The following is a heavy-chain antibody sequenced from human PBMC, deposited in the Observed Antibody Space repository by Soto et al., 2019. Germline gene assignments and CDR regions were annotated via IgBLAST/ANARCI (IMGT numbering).Heavy chain of an antibody. Sequence: SETLSLTCAVYGGSFSGYYWSWIRQPPGKGLEWIGEINHSGSTNYNPSLKSRVTISVDTSKNQFSLKLSSVTAADTAVYYCARGLRPRFSRSYYYYYMDVWGKGTTVTVSS. D-gene: IGHD3-3*01. CDR1: GGSFSGYY. CDR3: ARGLRPRFSRSYYYYYMDV. J-gene: IGHJ6*03. V-gene: IGHV4-34*01. CDR2: INHSGST.